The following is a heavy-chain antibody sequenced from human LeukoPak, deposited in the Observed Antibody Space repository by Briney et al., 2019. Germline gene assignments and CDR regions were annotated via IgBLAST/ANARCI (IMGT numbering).Heavy chain of an antibody. J-gene: IGHJ4*02. CDR3: ARLGIAVASSRDY. CDR2: INHSGST. V-gene: IGHV4-34*01. CDR1: GGSFSGYY. Sequence: SETLSLTCAVYGGSFSGYYWSWIRQPPGKGLEWIGEINHSGSTNYNPSLKSRVTISVDTSKNQFSLKLSSVTAADTAVYYCARLGIAVASSRDYWGQGTLVTVSS. D-gene: IGHD6-19*01.